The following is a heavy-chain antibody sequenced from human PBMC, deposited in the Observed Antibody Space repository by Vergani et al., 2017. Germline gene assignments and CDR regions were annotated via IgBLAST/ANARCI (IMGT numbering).Heavy chain of an antibody. D-gene: IGHD4-17*01. CDR1: GYTFTGYY. CDR2: IIPILGIA. Sequence: QVQLVQSGAEVKKPGASVKVSCKASGYTFTGYYMHWVRQAPGQGLEWMGWIIPILGIANYAQKFQGRVTITADKSTSTAYMELSSLRSEDTAVYYCARVQYGDYDLNYWGQGTLVTVSS. J-gene: IGHJ4*02. V-gene: IGHV1-69*09. CDR3: ARVQYGDYDLNY.